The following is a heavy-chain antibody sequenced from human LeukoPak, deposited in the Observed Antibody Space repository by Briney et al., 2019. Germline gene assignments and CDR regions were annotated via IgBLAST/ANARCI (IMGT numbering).Heavy chain of an antibody. Sequence: LRLSCAASGFTLSSYAMSWIRQHPGKGLEWIGYIYYSGSTYYNPSLKSRVTISVDTSKNQFSLKLSSVTAADTAVYYCASSRNSGSSNYWGQGTLVTVSS. CDR2: IYYSGST. CDR1: GFTLSSYA. V-gene: IGHV4-31*02. D-gene: IGHD1-26*01. CDR3: ASSRNSGSSNY. J-gene: IGHJ4*02.